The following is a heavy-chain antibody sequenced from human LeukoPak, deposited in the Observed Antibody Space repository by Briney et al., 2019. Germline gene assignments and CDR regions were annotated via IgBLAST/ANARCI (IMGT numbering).Heavy chain of an antibody. J-gene: IGHJ4*02. CDR2: ISAYNGNT. CDR3: ARDEVQLEAIGAFGY. CDR1: GYTFTSYG. V-gene: IGHV1-18*01. D-gene: IGHD1-1*01. Sequence: ASVKVSCKASGYTFTSYGITWVRQAPGQGLEWMGWISAYNGNTRYAQKLQGRVTITTDTSTRTAYMELRSLRSDDTAVYYCARDEVQLEAIGAFGYWGQGALVTVTS.